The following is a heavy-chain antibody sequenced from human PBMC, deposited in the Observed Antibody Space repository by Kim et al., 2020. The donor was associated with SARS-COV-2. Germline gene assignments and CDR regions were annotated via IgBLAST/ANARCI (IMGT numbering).Heavy chain of an antibody. D-gene: IGHD3-22*01. J-gene: IGHJ4*02. V-gene: IGHV3-49*04. Sequence: GGSLRLSCTASGFTFADYPVTWVRQAPGKGLEWIGLLKSRGHDVTPEYAASVRDRFTISRDDSKNITYLQMNSPKTDDTAVYFCTRGTMTKWRYYDLWGQGSLVTVSS. CDR2: LKSRGHDVTP. CDR1: GFTFADYP. CDR3: TRGTMTKWRYYDL.